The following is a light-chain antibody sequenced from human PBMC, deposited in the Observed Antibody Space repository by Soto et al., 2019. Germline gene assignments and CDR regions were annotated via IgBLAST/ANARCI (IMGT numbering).Light chain of an antibody. CDR1: QSVSST. CDR2: GTS. Sequence: EIVMTQSPATLSVSPGERATLSCRASQSVSSTLAWYQQIPGQAPRLLLYGTSTRATGIPARFSGSGSGTEFTLTISSLQSEDSAFYYCQQYYQWPLTFGGGTKVEVK. J-gene: IGKJ4*01. CDR3: QQYYQWPLT. V-gene: IGKV3-15*01.